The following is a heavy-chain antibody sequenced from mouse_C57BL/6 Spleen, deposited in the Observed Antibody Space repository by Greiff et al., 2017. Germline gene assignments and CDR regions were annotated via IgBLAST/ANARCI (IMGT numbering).Heavy chain of an antibody. CDR1: GFNIKNTY. CDR2: IDPANGNT. D-gene: IGHD1-1*01. Sequence: VQLQQSVAELVRPGASVTLSCTASGFNIKNTYMHWVKQRPEQGLEWIGRIDPANGNTKYAPKFQGKATITSDTSSSTVYLQLSSLTSEDTAIYYCARDYYGSRNWYFDVWGTGTTVTVSS. V-gene: IGHV14-3*01. J-gene: IGHJ1*03. CDR3: ARDYYGSRNWYFDV.